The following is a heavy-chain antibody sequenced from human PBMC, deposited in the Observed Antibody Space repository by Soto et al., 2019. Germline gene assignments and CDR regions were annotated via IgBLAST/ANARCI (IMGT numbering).Heavy chain of an antibody. CDR3: VKDAYSGYGNFDY. CDR1: GFTFSSYA. J-gene: IGHJ4*02. Sequence: EVQLLESGGGLVQPGGSLRLSCAASGFTFSSYAMTWVRQAPGKGLKWVSSLSDSGGSTYYADSVKGRFTISRDTSKNTLYLQMNSLRAEDTALYYCVKDAYSGYGNFDYWGPGTRVTVSS. D-gene: IGHD5-12*01. V-gene: IGHV3-23*01. CDR2: LSDSGGST.